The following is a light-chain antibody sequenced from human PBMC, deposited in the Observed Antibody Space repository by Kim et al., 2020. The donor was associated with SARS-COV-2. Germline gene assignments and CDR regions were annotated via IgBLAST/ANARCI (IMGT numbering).Light chain of an antibody. V-gene: IGKV3-11*01. CDR3: QQRSNWPYT. CDR1: LSSY. J-gene: IGKJ2*01. CDR2: YAS. Sequence: LSLSPGASPTRACRASLSSYIFWYQQKPGQAPRLLIYYASSRATGIPARFSGSGSGTDFSLTISSLEPEDFSVYYCQQRSNWPYTFGQGTKLEI.